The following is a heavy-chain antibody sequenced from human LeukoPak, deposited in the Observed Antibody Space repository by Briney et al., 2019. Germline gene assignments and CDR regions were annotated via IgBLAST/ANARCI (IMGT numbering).Heavy chain of an antibody. CDR2: IKQDGSEK. V-gene: IGHV3-7*04. CDR3: ARGMDIVVVVAAIAPAFDI. D-gene: IGHD2-15*01. Sequence: PGGSLRLSCAASGFTFSSYWMSWVRQAPGKGLEWVANIKQDGSEKYYVDSVKGRFTISRDNAKNSLYLQMSSLRAEDTAVYYCARGMDIVVVVAAIAPAFDIWGQGTMVTVSS. CDR1: GFTFSSYW. J-gene: IGHJ3*02.